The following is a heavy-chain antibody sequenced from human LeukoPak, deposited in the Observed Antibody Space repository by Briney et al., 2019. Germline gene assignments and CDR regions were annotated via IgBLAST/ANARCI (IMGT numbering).Heavy chain of an antibody. Sequence: SETLSLTCTVSGGSISSSSYYWGWIRQPPGKGLEWIGSIYYSGSTYYNPSLKSRVIISVDTSKNQFSLKLSSVTAADTAVYYCARGGEQNYYDSSGYYYWGQGTLVTVSS. CDR3: ARGGEQNYYDSSGYYY. CDR1: GGSISSSSYY. CDR2: IYYSGST. J-gene: IGHJ4*02. D-gene: IGHD3-22*01. V-gene: IGHV4-39*07.